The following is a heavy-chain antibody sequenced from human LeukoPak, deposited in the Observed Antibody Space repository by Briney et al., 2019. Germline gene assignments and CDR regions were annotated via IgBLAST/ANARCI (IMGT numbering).Heavy chain of an antibody. J-gene: IGHJ6*03. D-gene: IGHD2-15*01. CDR1: GGTFSSYA. CDR2: IIPIFGTA. Sequence: SVKVSCKASGGTFSSYAISWVRQAPGQGLEWMGGIIPIFGTANYAQKFQGRVTITADESTGTAYMELSSLRSEDTAVYYCARENCSGGSCQYYYYYYMDVWGKGTTVTVSS. CDR3: ARENCSGGSCQYYYYYYMDV. V-gene: IGHV1-69*01.